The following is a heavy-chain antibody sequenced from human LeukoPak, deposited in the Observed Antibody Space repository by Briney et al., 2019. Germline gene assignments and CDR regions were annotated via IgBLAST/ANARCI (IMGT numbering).Heavy chain of an antibody. CDR1: GFTFSSYW. CDR3: ARDLYSSSYRITYYYYYMDV. V-gene: IGHV3-7*01. D-gene: IGHD6-13*01. Sequence: PGGSLRLSCAASGFTFSSYWMSWVRQAPGKGLEWVANIKQDGSEKYYVDSVKGRFTISRDNAKNSLYLQMNSLRAEDTAVYYCARDLYSSSYRITYYYYYMDVWGKGTTVTVSS. CDR2: IKQDGSEK. J-gene: IGHJ6*03.